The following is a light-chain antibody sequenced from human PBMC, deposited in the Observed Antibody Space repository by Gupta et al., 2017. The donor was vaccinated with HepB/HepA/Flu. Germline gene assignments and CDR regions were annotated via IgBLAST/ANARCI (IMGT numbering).Light chain of an antibody. CDR2: GAS. CDR1: QSVSSN. CDR3: QQYNNWPGT. Sequence: EIVMTQSPATLSVSPGERATLSCRASQSVSSNLAWYQQNPGQAPRLLIYGASTRATGLPAKFSGSGSGTEFTLTISSLQSEDFAVYYCQQYNNWPGTFGQGTKVEIK. V-gene: IGKV3-15*01. J-gene: IGKJ1*01.